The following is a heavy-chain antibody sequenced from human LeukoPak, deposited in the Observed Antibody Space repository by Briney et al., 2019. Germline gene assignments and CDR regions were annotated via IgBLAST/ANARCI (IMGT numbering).Heavy chain of an antibody. CDR2: ISYDGSNK. J-gene: IGHJ6*02. V-gene: IGHV3-30*04. CDR3: ARDWRYCSSTSCYYYYYGMDV. CDR1: GFTFSSYA. Sequence: GRSLRLSCAASGFTFSSYAMHWVRQAPGKGLEWVAVISYDGSNKYYADSVKGRFTISRDNSKNTLYLQMYSLRAEDTAVYYCARDWRYCSSTSCYYYYYGMDVWGQGTTVTVCS. D-gene: IGHD2-2*01.